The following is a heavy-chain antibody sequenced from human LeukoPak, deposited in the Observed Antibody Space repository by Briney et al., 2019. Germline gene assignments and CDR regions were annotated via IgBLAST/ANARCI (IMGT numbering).Heavy chain of an antibody. CDR3: AKTYDSDYYYYGMDV. Sequence: PGRSLRLSCAAPGFTFSSYGMPWVRQAPGKGLEWVAVISYDGSNKYYADSVKGRFTISRDNSKNTLYLQMNSLRAEDTAVYYCAKTYDSDYYYYGMDVWGQGTTVTVSS. CDR2: ISYDGSNK. D-gene: IGHD5-12*01. V-gene: IGHV3-30*18. J-gene: IGHJ6*02. CDR1: GFTFSSYG.